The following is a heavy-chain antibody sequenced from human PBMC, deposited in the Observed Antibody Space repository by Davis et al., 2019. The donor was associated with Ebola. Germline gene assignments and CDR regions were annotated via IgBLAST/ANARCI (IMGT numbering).Heavy chain of an antibody. Sequence: PGGSLRLSCVASGFTFSNYWMHWIRQAPGKGLVWVSRINPGGTITTYADSVEGRFTISRDNAQNTLSLQMDSLRAEDTAFYYCTKDFDYENGYWGQGSLVTVSS. CDR2: INPGGTIT. D-gene: IGHD3-9*01. CDR3: TKDFDYENGY. J-gene: IGHJ4*02. V-gene: IGHV3-74*01. CDR1: GFTFSNYW.